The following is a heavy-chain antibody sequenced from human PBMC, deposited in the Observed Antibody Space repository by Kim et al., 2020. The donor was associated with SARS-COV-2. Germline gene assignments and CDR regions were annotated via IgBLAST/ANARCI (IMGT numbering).Heavy chain of an antibody. J-gene: IGHJ4*02. CDR3: ARHSVVVNFDY. Sequence: RYSPSFQGQVSFSVDKSMSTAYLQWSSLKASDTAMYYCARHSVVVNFDYWGQGTLVTVSS. V-gene: IGHV5-51*01. D-gene: IGHD2-15*01.